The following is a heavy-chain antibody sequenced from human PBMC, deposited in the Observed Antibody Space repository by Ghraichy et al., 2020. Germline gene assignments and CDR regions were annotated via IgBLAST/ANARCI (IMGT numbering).Heavy chain of an antibody. J-gene: IGHJ4*02. CDR3: AKDPQGSGSYYFDY. CDR1: GFTFSSFA. D-gene: IGHD1-26*01. V-gene: IGHV3-23*01. CDR2: ISGSGGSI. Sequence: GGSLRLSCAASGFTFSSFAMSWVRQAPGKGLEWVSVISGSGGSIYYADSVKGRFTISRDNSKNTLYLQMNSLRAEDTAVYYCAKDPQGSGSYYFDYWGQGTLVTVSS.